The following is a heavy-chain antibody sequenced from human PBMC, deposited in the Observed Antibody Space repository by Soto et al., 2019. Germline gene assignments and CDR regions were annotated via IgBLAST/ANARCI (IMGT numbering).Heavy chain of an antibody. CDR1: GFTFDTYA. Sequence: EVQLLESGGGLVQPGGSLRLSCAASGFTFDTYALSWVRQAPGKGLEWVSVVTGTGDDTYYADSVQGRFTISRDNSKNTVYLQMNSLRDEDTAVYYCAKSTFHGTAMVFDYWGQGTLVTVSS. J-gene: IGHJ4*02. D-gene: IGHD5-18*01. CDR2: VTGTGDDT. V-gene: IGHV3-23*01. CDR3: AKSTFHGTAMVFDY.